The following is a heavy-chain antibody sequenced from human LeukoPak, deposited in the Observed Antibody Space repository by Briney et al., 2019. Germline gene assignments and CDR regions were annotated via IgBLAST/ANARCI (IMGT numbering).Heavy chain of an antibody. CDR2: IKSKTDDGTT. CDR3: ATGAAYSSAWTIDY. J-gene: IGHJ4*02. Sequence: GGSLRLSCAASGFTVSSNYMSWVRQAPGKGLEWVGRIKSKTDDGTTDYAAPVKGRFTISRDDSKNTLYLQMSSLKTEDTAVYFCATGAAYSSAWTIDYWGQGTLVTVSS. CDR1: GFTVSSNY. V-gene: IGHV3-15*01. D-gene: IGHD6-19*01.